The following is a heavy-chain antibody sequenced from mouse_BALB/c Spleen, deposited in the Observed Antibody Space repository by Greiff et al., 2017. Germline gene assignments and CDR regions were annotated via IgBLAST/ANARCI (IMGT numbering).Heavy chain of an antibody. CDR1: VYSITSGYF. CDR2: ISYDGSN. D-gene: IGHD1-1*01. Sequence: EVKVEESGPGLVKPSQSLSLTCSVTVYSITSGYFWYLIRQSPGNILEWMGYISYDGSNNYNPSLKNRISITRDTSTNQFFLKLNSVTTEDTATYYCARGYGYAMDYWGQGTTVTVSS. CDR3: ARGYGYAMDY. V-gene: IGHV3-6*02. J-gene: IGHJ4*01.